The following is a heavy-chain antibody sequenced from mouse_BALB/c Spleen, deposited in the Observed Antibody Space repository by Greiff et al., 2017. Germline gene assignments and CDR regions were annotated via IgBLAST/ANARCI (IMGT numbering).Heavy chain of an antibody. D-gene: IGHD1-1*01. Sequence: VQLQESGAELAKPGASVKMSCKASGYTFTSYWMHWVKQRPGQGLEWIGYINPSTGYTEYNQKFKDKATLTVDKSSSTAYMQLSSLTSEDSAVYYCARKADFITTVVAPFDYWGQGTTLTVSS. CDR1: GYTFTSYW. V-gene: IGHV1-7*01. J-gene: IGHJ2*01. CDR2: INPSTGYT. CDR3: ARKADFITTVVAPFDY.